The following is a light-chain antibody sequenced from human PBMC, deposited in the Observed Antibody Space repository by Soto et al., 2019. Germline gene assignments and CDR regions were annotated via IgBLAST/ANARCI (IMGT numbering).Light chain of an antibody. CDR2: DVS. V-gene: IGLV2-11*01. CDR3: CSYAAGYSVV. J-gene: IGLJ2*01. Sequence: QSALTQPRSVSGSPGQSVTISCTGTSSDVGGYNYVSWYQQHPGKAPKLMIYDVSKRPSGVPDRFSGSKSGNTASLTISGLRAEDGADYYSCSYAAGYSVVFGGGTKVPVL. CDR1: SSDVGGYNY.